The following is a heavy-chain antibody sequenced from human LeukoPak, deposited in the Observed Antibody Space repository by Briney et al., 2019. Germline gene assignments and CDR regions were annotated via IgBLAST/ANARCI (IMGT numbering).Heavy chain of an antibody. CDR1: GFTVSSNY. J-gene: IGHJ4*02. Sequence: GGSLRLPCAASGFTVSSNYMSWVRQAPGKGLEWVSLIYSDGSASYADSVRGRFGISRDNSKNTLYLQMNSLRAEDTAVYYCARDRVMVRGVIITRQLDYWGQGTLVTVSS. D-gene: IGHD3-10*01. CDR2: IYSDGSA. CDR3: ARDRVMVRGVIITRQLDY. V-gene: IGHV3-66*01.